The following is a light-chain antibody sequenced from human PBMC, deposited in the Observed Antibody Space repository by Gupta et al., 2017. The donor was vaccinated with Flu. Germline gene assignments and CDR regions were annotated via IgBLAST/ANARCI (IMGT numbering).Light chain of an antibody. CDR1: SSNIGSNY. J-gene: IGLJ3*02. V-gene: IGLV1-47*01. CDR3: AAWDDSRSGRV. Sequence: SVLTQPPSASGPPGQRVTISCSGSSSNIGSNYVYWYQQLPGTAPNLLIYRNNQRPSGVPERFSGSKSGTSASMASSGLRAEDEADYYCAAWDDSRSGRVFGGGTKLTVL. CDR2: RNN.